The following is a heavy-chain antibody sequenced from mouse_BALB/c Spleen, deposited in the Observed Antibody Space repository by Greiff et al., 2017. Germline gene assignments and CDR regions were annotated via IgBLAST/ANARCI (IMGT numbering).Heavy chain of an antibody. D-gene: IGHD1-1*01. CDR2: ISSGSSTI. CDR1: GFTFSSFG. Sequence: DVQLVESGGGLVQPGGSRKLSCAASGFTFSSFGMHWVRQAPEKGLEWVAYISSGSSTIYYADTVKGRFTISRDNPKNTLFLQMTSLRSEDTAMYYCARPYCYGSSYYCDYWGQGTTLTVSS. J-gene: IGHJ2*01. V-gene: IGHV5-17*02. CDR3: ARPYCYGSSYYCDY.